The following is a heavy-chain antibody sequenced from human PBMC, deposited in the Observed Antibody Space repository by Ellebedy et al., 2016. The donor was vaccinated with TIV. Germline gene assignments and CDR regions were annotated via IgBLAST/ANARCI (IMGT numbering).Heavy chain of an antibody. CDR3: ARTFYYHSSGYPLFDY. V-gene: IGHV4-34*01. D-gene: IGHD3-22*01. CDR2: INRSGST. J-gene: IGHJ4*02. CDR1: GGSIYNDS. Sequence: MPSETLSLTCSVSGGSIYNDSWSWIRQPPGKGLEWIGEINRSGSTNYNPSLKSRVTISVDTSKNQFSLKLKSVTAADTAVYYCARTFYYHSSGYPLFDYWGQGTLVSVSS.